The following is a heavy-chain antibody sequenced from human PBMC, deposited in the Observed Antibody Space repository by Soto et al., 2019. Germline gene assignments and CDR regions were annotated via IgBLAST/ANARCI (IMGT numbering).Heavy chain of an antibody. CDR3: AKDTPQEWLLVFHY. CDR1: GFTFSNYA. D-gene: IGHD3-3*01. V-gene: IGHV3-23*01. CDR2: ISGSGDST. J-gene: IGHJ4*02. Sequence: EVQLLESGGGLVQPGGSLRLSCAGSGFTFSNYAMSWVRQAPGKGLEWVSAISGSGDSTYYANSVKGRFTISRDNSKNTLYLQMNSLRAEVTAVYYCAKDTPQEWLLVFHYWGQGTLVTVSS.